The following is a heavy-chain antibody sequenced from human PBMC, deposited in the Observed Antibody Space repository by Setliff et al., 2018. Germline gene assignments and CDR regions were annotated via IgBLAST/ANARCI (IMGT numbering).Heavy chain of an antibody. D-gene: IGHD3-9*01. V-gene: IGHV1-3*01. CDR1: GYTFTSYA. J-gene: IGHJ2*01. CDR2: INGGHGNT. Sequence: ASVKVSCKASGYTFTSYALHWLRQAPGQRLEWMAYINGGHGNTHYSQKFRGRVTVTRDTSASTVFMELSTLSAEDTAVYYCAREVYDILTGYSYWYFDLWGRGTLVTVSS. CDR3: AREVYDILTGYSYWYFDL.